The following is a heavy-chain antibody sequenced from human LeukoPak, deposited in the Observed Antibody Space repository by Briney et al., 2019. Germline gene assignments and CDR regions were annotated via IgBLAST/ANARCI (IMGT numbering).Heavy chain of an antibody. Sequence: GGSLRLSCEASGFTFSSYRMSWVRQAPGKGLEWVADIRDDGGGIYYVDSVKGRFTISRANAKTSLFLQMNSLRAEDAAVYYCARDKPKGSYYGSIFDSWGQGTLVTVSS. CDR3: ARDKPKGSYYGSIFDS. D-gene: IGHD3-22*01. J-gene: IGHJ4*02. CDR1: GFTFSSYR. CDR2: IRDDGGGI. V-gene: IGHV3-7*01.